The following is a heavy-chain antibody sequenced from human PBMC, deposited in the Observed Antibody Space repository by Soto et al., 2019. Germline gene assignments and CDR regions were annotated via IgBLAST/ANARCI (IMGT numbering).Heavy chain of an antibody. J-gene: IGHJ5*02. CDR3: SLNVKSNYRSSLLS. CDR1: GFTFSSYA. D-gene: IGHD4-4*01. CDR2: ISGSGGST. Sequence: PGGDLRLCCAASGFTFSSYAMSWVRQAPGKGLEWVSAISGSGGSTYYADSVKGRFTISRDNSKNTLYLQMNSLRAEDTAVYYCSLNVKSNYRSSLLSWGEGTLVTVSS. V-gene: IGHV3-23*01.